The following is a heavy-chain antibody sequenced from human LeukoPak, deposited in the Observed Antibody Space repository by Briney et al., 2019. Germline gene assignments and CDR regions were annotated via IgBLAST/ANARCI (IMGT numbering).Heavy chain of an antibody. CDR2: INPNSGGT. CDR1: GYTFTGYY. CDR3: ARDHYYDSSGYYWRLVY. V-gene: IGHV1-2*02. D-gene: IGHD3-22*01. Sequence: ASVKVSCKASGYTFTGYYMHWVRQAPGQVLVWMGWINPNSGGTNYAQKFQGRVTMTRDTSISTAYMELSRLRSDDTAVYYCARDHYYDSSGYYWRLVYWGQGTLVTVSS. J-gene: IGHJ4*02.